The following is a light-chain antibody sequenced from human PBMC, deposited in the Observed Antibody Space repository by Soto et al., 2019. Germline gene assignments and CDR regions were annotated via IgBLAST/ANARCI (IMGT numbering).Light chain of an antibody. J-gene: IGKJ4*01. V-gene: IGKV1-9*01. CDR2: DAS. CDR3: QQVNVYPST. CDR1: QSISTY. Sequence: DIQMTQSPSTLSGSVGDRVTITCRASQSISTYLNWYQKKPGKAPNLLIYDASTLHSGVPSRFSGGGSGTDFTLTISSLQPEDFATYYCQQVNVYPSTFGGGTKVDIK.